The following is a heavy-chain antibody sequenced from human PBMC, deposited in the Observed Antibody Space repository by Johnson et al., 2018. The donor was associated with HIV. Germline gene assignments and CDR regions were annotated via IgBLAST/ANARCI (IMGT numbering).Heavy chain of an antibody. CDR1: GFTFSSYG. Sequence: VQLVESGGGVVQPGGSLRLSCAASGFTFSSYGMHWARQAPGKGLEWVPFIRYDGSNKYYADSVKGRFTISRDNSKNTLYLQMSSLRAEDTAVYYCAKEKSIVWERRAGFDAFDIWGPGTMVTVSS. V-gene: IGHV3-30*02. CDR3: AKEKSIVWERRAGFDAFDI. CDR2: IRYDGSNK. D-gene: IGHD1-26*01. J-gene: IGHJ3*02.